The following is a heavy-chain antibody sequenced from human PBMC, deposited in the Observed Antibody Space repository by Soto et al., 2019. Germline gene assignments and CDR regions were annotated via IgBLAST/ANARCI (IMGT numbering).Heavy chain of an antibody. CDR2: INPGDSDT. D-gene: IGHD4-17*01. Sequence: PGESLKISCKGSGYSFTSNWIGWVPQMPGKGLEWMGIINPGDSDTRYSPSFQGQVTLSADKSISTAYLQWSSLKASDTAMYYCARQGTAVTLDVWGRGTTVTVSS. V-gene: IGHV5-51*01. J-gene: IGHJ6*02. CDR3: ARQGTAVTLDV. CDR1: GYSFTSNW.